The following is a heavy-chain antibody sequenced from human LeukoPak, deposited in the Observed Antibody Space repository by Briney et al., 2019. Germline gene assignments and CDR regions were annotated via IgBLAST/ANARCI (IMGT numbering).Heavy chain of an antibody. CDR2: INHSGST. J-gene: IGHJ4*02. D-gene: IGHD2-2*01. CDR1: GGSFSGYY. CDR3: ARWRSEGYCSSTSCPSGFDY. Sequence: SETLSPTCAVYGGSFSGYYWSWIRQPPGKGLEWIGEINHSGSTNYNPSLKSRVTISVDTSKNQFSLKLSSVTAADTAVYYCARWRSEGYCSSTSCPSGFDYWGQGTLVTVSS. V-gene: IGHV4-34*01.